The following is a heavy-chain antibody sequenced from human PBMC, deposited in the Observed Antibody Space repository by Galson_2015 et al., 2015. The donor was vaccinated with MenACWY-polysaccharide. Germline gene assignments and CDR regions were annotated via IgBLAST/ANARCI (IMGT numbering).Heavy chain of an antibody. V-gene: IGHV3-30-3*01. Sequence: SLRLSCAASGFTFSSYVMHWIRQAPGKGLEWVSLISYDENKKFCADSVRGRFTISRDNSKNTLYLQMSSLRDEDTAVYYCATEPSGSDLRFDHGGQGTRVTVSS. D-gene: IGHD5-12*01. CDR3: ATEPSGSDLRFDH. CDR1: GFTFSSYV. J-gene: IGHJ4*02. CDR2: ISYDENKK.